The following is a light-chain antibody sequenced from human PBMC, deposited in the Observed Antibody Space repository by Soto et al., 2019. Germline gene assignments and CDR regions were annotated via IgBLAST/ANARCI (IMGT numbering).Light chain of an antibody. CDR3: QQYNNWPRT. CDR1: QSVSSY. J-gene: IGKJ1*01. Sequence: EILMTQSPATLSVSPGERATLSCRASQSVSSYLAWYQQKPGQPPRLLIYGASTRATGIPARFSGSGSGTEFTLTISSLQSEDFEVYYCQQYNNWPRTFGQGTKVDIK. V-gene: IGKV3-15*01. CDR2: GAS.